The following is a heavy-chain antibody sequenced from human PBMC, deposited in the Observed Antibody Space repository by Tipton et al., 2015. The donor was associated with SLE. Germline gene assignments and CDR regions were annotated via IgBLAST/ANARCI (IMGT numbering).Heavy chain of an antibody. CDR3: VRVIVPASRGAFDI. J-gene: IGHJ3*02. Sequence: TLSLTCTVSGGSISSYYWSWIRQPAGKGLEWIGRIYSSGTTNYYPSLQSRLTMSLDTSNNQLYLRLSSVTAADTALYYCVRVIVPASRGAFDIWGQGTMVTVSS. D-gene: IGHD2-2*01. CDR2: IYSSGTT. CDR1: GGSISSYY. V-gene: IGHV4-4*07.